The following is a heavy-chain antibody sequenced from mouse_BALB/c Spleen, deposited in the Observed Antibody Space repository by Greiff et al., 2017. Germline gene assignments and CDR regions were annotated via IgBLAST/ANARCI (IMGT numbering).Heavy chain of an antibody. CDR3: ARGGTTVTPDY. J-gene: IGHJ2*01. Sequence: QVQLQQSGAELAKPGASVKMSCTASGYTFTSYWMHWVKQRPGQGLEWIGYINPSTGYTEYNQKFKDKATLTADKSSSTAYMQLSSLTSEDSAVYYCARGGTTVTPDYWGQGTTLTVSS. CDR1: GYTFTSYW. V-gene: IGHV1-7*01. CDR2: INPSTGYT. D-gene: IGHD1-1*01.